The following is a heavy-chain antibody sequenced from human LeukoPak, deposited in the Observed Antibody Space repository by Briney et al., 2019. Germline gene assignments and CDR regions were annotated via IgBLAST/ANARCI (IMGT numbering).Heavy chain of an antibody. CDR1: GYTFSSYS. Sequence: ASVKVSCKASGYTFSSYSISWVRQAPGQGLEWMGWISAYNGNTIYAQKVKGRVTMTTDTSTSTAYMELRSLKSDDTAVYYCARASYCSDGSCYSDYWGLGTLVTVSS. D-gene: IGHD2-15*01. J-gene: IGHJ4*02. CDR2: ISAYNGNT. CDR3: ARASYCSDGSCYSDY. V-gene: IGHV1-18*01.